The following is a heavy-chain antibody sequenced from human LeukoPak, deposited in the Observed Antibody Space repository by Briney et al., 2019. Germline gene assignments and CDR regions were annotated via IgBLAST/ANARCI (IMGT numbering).Heavy chain of an antibody. V-gene: IGHV3-15*07. CDR2: IKSKTDGGTT. J-gene: IGHJ3*02. CDR3: TTGSYSGSYFWPSDAFDI. D-gene: IGHD1-26*01. CDR1: GFTFSNAW. Sequence: GGSLRLSCAASGFTFSNAWMNWVSQPPGKGLEWVGRIKSKTDGGTTDYAAPVKGRFTISRDDPKNTLYLQMNSLKTEDTAVYYCTTGSYSGSYFWPSDAFDIWGQGTMVTVSS.